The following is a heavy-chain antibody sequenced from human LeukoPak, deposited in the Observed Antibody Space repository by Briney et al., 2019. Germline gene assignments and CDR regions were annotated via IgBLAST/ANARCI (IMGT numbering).Heavy chain of an antibody. D-gene: IGHD4/OR15-4a*01. CDR2: ISGSGGST. CDR1: GFTFSSYA. Sequence: GGSLRLSCAASGFTFSSYAMSWVRQAPGKGLEWVSAISGSGGSTYYADSVKGRFTISRDNSKNTLLLQMNSLRAEDTGVYYCAKDGALSAASYYFDYWGQGTLVTVSS. J-gene: IGHJ4*02. V-gene: IGHV3-23*01. CDR3: AKDGALSAASYYFDY.